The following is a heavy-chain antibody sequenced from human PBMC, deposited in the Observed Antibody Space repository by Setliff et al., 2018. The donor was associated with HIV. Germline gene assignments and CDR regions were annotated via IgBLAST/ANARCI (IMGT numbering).Heavy chain of an antibody. V-gene: IGHV4-34*01. J-gene: IGHJ5*02. D-gene: IGHD3-3*01. Sequence: SETLSLTCAVYGGSFSDYYWGWIRQPPGKGLEWIANIYYTGNTYYNPSLRSRVTISIDTSKNQFSLKLTSVTAADTAVYYCARQDDFWSGSNWFDPWGQGTLVTVSS. CDR3: ARQDDFWSGSNWFDP. CDR2: IYYTGNT. CDR1: GGSFSDYY.